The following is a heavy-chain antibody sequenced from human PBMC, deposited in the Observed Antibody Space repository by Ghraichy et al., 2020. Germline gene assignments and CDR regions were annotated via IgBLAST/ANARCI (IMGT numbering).Heavy chain of an antibody. D-gene: IGHD1-26*01. CDR3: AREKVGFTPISGIDY. CDR1: GFTFSGYE. J-gene: IGHJ4*01. V-gene: IGHV3-48*03. Sequence: GGSLRLSCAASGFTFSGYEMNWVRQAPGKGLEWVAYIDNTGSSLYYADSVKGRFTISRDNAKNSLYLQMHNLRAEDTAIYYCAREKVGFTPISGIDYWGHGPLVTV. CDR2: IDNTGSSL.